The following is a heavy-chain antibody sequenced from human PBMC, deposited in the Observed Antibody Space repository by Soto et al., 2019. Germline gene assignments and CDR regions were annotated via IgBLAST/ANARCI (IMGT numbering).Heavy chain of an antibody. Sequence: ETLSLTCTVSGGSISSYYWSWIRQPPGKGLEWIGSIYYSGSTYYNPSLKGRVTISVDMSKNQFSLKLSSVTAADTAVYYCATHNWNLDPWGQGTLVTVSS. J-gene: IGHJ1*01. CDR3: ATHNWNLDP. V-gene: IGHV4-59*05. D-gene: IGHD1-7*01. CDR2: IYYSGST. CDR1: GGSISSYY.